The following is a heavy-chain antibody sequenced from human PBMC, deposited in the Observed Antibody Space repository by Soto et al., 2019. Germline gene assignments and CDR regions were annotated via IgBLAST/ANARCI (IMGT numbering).Heavy chain of an antibody. CDR1: GYSFTNFW. J-gene: IGHJ4*02. CDR3: ARSLGYCSGGTCVADYFDF. D-gene: IGHD2-15*01. CDR2: VYPGDSES. Sequence: PGESLKISCKGSGYSFTNFWIGWVRQMPGKGLEWMGIVYPGDSESIYSPSFQGQVTISVDNSITTSYLQWSTLKASDTAMYYCARSLGYCSGGTCVADYFDFWGQGTLVTVSS. V-gene: IGHV5-51*01.